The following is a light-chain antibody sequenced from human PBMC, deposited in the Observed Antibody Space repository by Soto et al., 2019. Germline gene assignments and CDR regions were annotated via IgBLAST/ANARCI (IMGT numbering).Light chain of an antibody. Sequence: EIVMTQSPATLSVSPGDRATLSCRASQSVFSSLAWYQQKPGQAPRLLIYGAATRATGIPARFSGSGSGTEFTLTISSLQSEDFAVYYCQQYDDWPPAFGGGTKVEIK. CDR3: QQYDDWPPA. CDR2: GAA. V-gene: IGKV3-15*01. CDR1: QSVFSS. J-gene: IGKJ4*01.